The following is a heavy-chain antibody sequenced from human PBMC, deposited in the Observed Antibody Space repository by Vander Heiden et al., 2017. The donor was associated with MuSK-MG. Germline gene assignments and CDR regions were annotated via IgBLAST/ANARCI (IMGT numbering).Heavy chain of an antibody. V-gene: IGHV3-48*04. CDR2: ISSSSSNI. CDR3: AWTGN. CDR1: GWAFSTRC. D-gene: IGHD3-10*01. Sequence: EVQPVESAGGVVQPGGSLSYSGAPAGWAFSTRCMTWVRQAPGKGLEWISYISSSSSNIFYADSVKGRFTISRDNAKNSLYLQMNSLRAEDTAVYYCAWTGNWGQGTLVTVSS. J-gene: IGHJ4*02.